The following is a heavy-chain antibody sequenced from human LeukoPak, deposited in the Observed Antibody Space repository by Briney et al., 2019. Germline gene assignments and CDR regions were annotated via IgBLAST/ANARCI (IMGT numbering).Heavy chain of an antibody. CDR3: ARFVRLGDYNYFDY. J-gene: IGHJ4*02. V-gene: IGHV4-61*02. CDR1: GGSISSDNYS. D-gene: IGHD3-16*01. CDR2: IYTSGST. Sequence: TSETLSLTCTVSGGSISSDNYSWSWIRQPAGKGLEWIGRIYTSGSTNYNPSLKSRVTMSIDTSKNQFSLKLSSVTAADTGVYYCARFVRLGDYNYFDYWGQGTLVTVSS.